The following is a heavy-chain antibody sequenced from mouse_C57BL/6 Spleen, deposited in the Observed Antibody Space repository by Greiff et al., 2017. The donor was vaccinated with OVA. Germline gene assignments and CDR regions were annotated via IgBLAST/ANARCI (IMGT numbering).Heavy chain of an antibody. CDR1: GYSFTGYY. D-gene: IGHD1-1*01. V-gene: IGHV1-42*01. Sequence: EVQLQQSGPELVKPGASVKISCKASGYSFTGYYIHWVKQSPEKSLEWIGEINPSTGSITYNQKFKAKATLTVDKSSSTAYMQLTSLTSEDSAVXCGARGRYGSSRYAMDYWGQGTSVTVSS. J-gene: IGHJ4*01. CDR2: INPSTGSI. CDR3: ARGRYGSSRYAMDY.